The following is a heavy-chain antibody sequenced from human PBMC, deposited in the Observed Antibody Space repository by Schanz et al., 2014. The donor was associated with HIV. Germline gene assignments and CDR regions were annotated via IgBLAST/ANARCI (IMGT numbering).Heavy chain of an antibody. CDR3: ARDRMVYAQAPLYYFDY. V-gene: IGHV3-30*03. J-gene: IGHJ4*02. D-gene: IGHD2-8*01. Sequence: QVQLAESGGGVVRPGRSLILSWAASGFTFDSFGMHWVRQAPGKGLEWAAIISYDGRNKYQAASVKGRFTVSRDNAKNTVYLQMKSLRVEDTAVYYCARDRMVYAQAPLYYFDYWGQGTLVTVSS. CDR1: GFTFDSFG. CDR2: ISYDGRNK.